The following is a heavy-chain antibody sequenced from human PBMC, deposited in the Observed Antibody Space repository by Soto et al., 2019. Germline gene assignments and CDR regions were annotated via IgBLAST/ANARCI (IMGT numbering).Heavy chain of an antibody. V-gene: IGHV4-39*01. J-gene: IGHJ4*02. CDR1: GGSISSSSYY. CDR3: ARHGWAAVAGQFDY. Sequence: SETLSLTCTVSGGSISSSSYYWGWIRQPPGKGLEWIGSIYYSGSTYYNPSLKSRVTISVDTSKNQFSLKLSSVTVADTAVYYCARHGWAAVAGQFDYWGQGTLVTVSS. CDR2: IYYSGST. D-gene: IGHD6-19*01.